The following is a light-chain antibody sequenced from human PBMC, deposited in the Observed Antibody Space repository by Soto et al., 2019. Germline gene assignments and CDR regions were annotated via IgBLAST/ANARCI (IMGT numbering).Light chain of an antibody. CDR2: WAS. V-gene: IGKV4-1*01. Sequence: DIVMTQSPDSLAVSLGERATINCKSSQSILYSSNNKNYLAWYQQRPGQPPKLLIYWASTRESGVPDRFSGSGSGTDFTLTISSLQAEDVAVYYCQQHFSTPRTFGHGTKLEI. CDR3: QQHFSTPRT. CDR1: QSILYSSNNKNY. J-gene: IGKJ2*01.